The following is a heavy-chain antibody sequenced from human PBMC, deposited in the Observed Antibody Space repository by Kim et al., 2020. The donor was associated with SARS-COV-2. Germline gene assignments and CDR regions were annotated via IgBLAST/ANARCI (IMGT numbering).Heavy chain of an antibody. D-gene: IGHD6-13*01. CDR3: ASTLPGYSSSWYTTFGI. CDR1: GGTFSSYA. Sequence: SVKVSCKASGGTFSSYAISWVRQAPGQGLEWMGGIIPIFGTANYAQKFQGRVTITADESTSTAYMELSSLRSEDTAVYYCASTLPGYSSSWYTTFGIWGQGTMVTVSS. V-gene: IGHV1-69*13. J-gene: IGHJ3*02. CDR2: IIPIFGTA.